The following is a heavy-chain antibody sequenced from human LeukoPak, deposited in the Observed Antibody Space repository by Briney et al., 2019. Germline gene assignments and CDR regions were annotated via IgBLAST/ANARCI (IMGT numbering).Heavy chain of an antibody. CDR2: IDPSDSET. J-gene: IGHJ4*02. CDR1: GYSFTSYW. CDR3: ARQTAMGRSGDY. V-gene: IGHV5-51*01. D-gene: IGHD5-18*01. Sequence: GESLKISCKASGYSFTSYWIGCGRQMPGKGLEWMGIIDPSDSETRYTPSFQGQVTISVDKSLTTSDLQWNSLKASETAMYYCARQTAMGRSGDYWGQGTLVTVSS.